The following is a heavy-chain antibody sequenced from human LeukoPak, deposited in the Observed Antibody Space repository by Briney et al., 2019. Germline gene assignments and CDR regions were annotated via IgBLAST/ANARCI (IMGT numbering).Heavy chain of an antibody. CDR3: AREDGDYFDY. J-gene: IGHJ4*02. D-gene: IGHD4-17*01. CDR1: EFTFSTYD. V-gene: IGHV3-48*03. Sequence: SGGSLRLSCAASEFTFSTYDMNWVRQAPGKGLEWVSYISSSGSTIYYADSVKGRFTISRDNAKNSLYLQMNSLRAEDTAVYYCAREDGDYFDYWGQGTLVTVSS. CDR2: ISSSGSTI.